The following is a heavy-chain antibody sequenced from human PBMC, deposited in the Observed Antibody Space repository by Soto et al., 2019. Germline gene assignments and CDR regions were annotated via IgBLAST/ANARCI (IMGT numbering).Heavy chain of an antibody. V-gene: IGHV1-69*13. D-gene: IGHD6-13*01. CDR1: GGTFSSYA. J-gene: IGHJ6*02. CDR2: IIPIFGTA. Sequence: GASVKVSCKASGGTFSSYAISWVRQAPGQGLEWMGGIIPIFGTANYAQKFQGRVTITADESTSTAYMELSSLRSEDTAVYYCARVEQQLDMYYYYYGMDFWGQGTTVTVSS. CDR3: ARVEQQLDMYYYYYGMDF.